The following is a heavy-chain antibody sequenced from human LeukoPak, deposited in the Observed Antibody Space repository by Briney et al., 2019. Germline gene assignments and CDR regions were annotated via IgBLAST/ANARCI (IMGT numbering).Heavy chain of an antibody. Sequence: ASVKVSCKASGYTFTSYGISWVRQAPGQGVEWMGWISAYNGNTNYAQKLQGRVTMTTDTSTSTAYMELRSLRSDDTAVYYCASSTDGDYDFWSGYFVWGQGTLVTVSS. CDR3: ASSTDGDYDFWSGYFV. CDR1: GYTFTSYG. J-gene: IGHJ4*02. D-gene: IGHD3-3*01. CDR2: ISAYNGNT. V-gene: IGHV1-18*01.